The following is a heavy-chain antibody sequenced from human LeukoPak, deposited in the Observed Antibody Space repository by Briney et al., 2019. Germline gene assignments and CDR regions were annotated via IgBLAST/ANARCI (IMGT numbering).Heavy chain of an antibody. CDR2: IYHNGTT. Sequence: TETLSLTCAVSGGSISNINWWSWVRQPPGKGLEWIGEIYHNGTTNYNPSLKSRVTISVDKSKNQFSLKMDSVTAADTAVYYCARGYQVSSGYYGMDVWGKGTTVTVSS. CDR1: GGSISNINW. D-gene: IGHD2-2*01. CDR3: ARGYQVSSGYYGMDV. J-gene: IGHJ6*04. V-gene: IGHV4-4*02.